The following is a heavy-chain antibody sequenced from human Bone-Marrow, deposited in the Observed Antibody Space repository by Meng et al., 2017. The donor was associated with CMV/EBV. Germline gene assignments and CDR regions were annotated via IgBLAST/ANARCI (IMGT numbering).Heavy chain of an antibody. CDR1: GGSISSYY. V-gene: IGHV4-59*08. CDR2: IYYSGST. J-gene: IGHJ4*02. CDR3: ARHGPTYYYDT. D-gene: IGHD3-22*01. Sequence: SETLSLTCTVSGGSISSYYWSWIRQPPGKGLEWIGYIYYSGSTYYNPSLKSRVTISVDTSKNQFSLKVSSVTAADTAVYYCARHGPTYYYDTWGQGTLVTVSS.